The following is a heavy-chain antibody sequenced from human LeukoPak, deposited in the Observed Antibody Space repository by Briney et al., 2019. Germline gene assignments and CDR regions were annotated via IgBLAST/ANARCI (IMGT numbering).Heavy chain of an antibody. CDR3: VRGIQNFDY. D-gene: IGHD2/OR15-2a*01. CDR2: VYFRSKWYS. Sequence: SQTLSLTCAISGESVSSSSASWNWIRQSPSRGLEWLGRVYFRSKWYSDYAESVRSRITVSPDTSKNQFSLQLTSVSLDDTAIYYCVRGIQNFDYWGQGTLVTVSS. CDR1: GESVSSSSAS. V-gene: IGHV6-1*01. J-gene: IGHJ4*02.